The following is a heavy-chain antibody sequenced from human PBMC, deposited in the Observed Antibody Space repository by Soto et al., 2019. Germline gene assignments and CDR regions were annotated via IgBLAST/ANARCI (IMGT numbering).Heavy chain of an antibody. V-gene: IGHV4-30-4*01. CDR3: ARDTYSGYDFGL. CDR2: IPSRGRP. D-gene: IGHD5-12*01. CDR1: GASVAGGSYS. Sequence: QVQLRESGPGLVKPSQTLSLTCLVSGASVAGGSYSWSWVRQPPGKGLEWIGYIPSRGRPFYNPSLTSRGTISADTSKNQLSLQLTSVTAADTAVYYCARDTYSGYDFGLWGQGTLVTVSS. J-gene: IGHJ5*02.